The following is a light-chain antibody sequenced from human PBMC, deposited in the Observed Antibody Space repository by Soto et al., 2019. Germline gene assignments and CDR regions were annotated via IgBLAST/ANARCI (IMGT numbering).Light chain of an antibody. CDR2: DVS. CDR3: SSYSSSTTHVV. Sequence: QPVLTQPASVSGSPGQSITISCTGTSSDVGNYNYVSWYQQHPGKAPKLIIYDVSNRPSGVSYRFSASKSGSTASLTISGLQAGDEADYYCSSYSSSTTHVVFGGGTQLTVL. V-gene: IGLV2-14*01. CDR1: SSDVGNYNY. J-gene: IGLJ2*01.